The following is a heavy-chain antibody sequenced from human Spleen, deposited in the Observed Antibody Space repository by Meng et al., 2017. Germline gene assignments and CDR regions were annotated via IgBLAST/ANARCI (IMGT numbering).Heavy chain of an antibody. D-gene: IGHD2-21*01. CDR1: GGSFSAYD. CDR3: RLAYCMGDCVDY. Sequence: QVQVQQLGAGLVKPSETLSRTCAFYGGSFSAYDWSWIRQPPGKGLEWLGQINHSGSTNDNPSLKSRVTISIDTSRNQLSLKLSSVTAADTAVYYCRLAYCMGDCVDYWGQGTLVTVSS. CDR2: INHSGST. J-gene: IGHJ4*02. V-gene: IGHV4-34*01.